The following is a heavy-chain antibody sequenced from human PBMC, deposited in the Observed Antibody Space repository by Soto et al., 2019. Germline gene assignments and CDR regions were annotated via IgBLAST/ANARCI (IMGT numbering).Heavy chain of an antibody. CDR3: ASKEVQMTGTTCFET. CDR2: ISGSCGST. J-gene: IGHJ4*02. CDR1: VFTFISYS. V-gene: IGHV3-23*01. Sequence: WWSXRLSCASSVFTFISYSISGFRQAPGKGLEWVSAISGSCGSTYYADSVKGRFKISRDNSKNTLYLQMNSLRAEDTAVYYCASKEVQMTGTTCFETRGQRPLVNV. D-gene: IGHD1-1*01.